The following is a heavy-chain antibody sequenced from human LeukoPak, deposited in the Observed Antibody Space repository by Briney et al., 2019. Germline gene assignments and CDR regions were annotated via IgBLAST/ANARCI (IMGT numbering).Heavy chain of an antibody. CDR1: GFTFSTYW. CDR2: ISWNSASI. D-gene: IGHD6-13*01. CDR3: AKDSSSGYSSTWYELGY. Sequence: AGGSLRLSCAASGFTFSTYWMHWVRQAPGKGLEWVSGISWNSASIAYADSVRGRFTISRDNAKNSLYLQMNSLRVEDTALYYCAKDSSSGYSSTWYELGYWGQGALVTVSS. J-gene: IGHJ4*02. V-gene: IGHV3-9*01.